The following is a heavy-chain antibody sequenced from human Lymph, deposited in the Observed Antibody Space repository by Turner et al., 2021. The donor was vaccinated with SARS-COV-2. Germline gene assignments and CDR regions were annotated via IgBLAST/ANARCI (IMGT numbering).Heavy chain of an antibody. V-gene: IGHV3-53*04. J-gene: IGHJ6*02. D-gene: IGHD5-18*01. CDR3: ARDLDTAGGMDV. Sequence: EVQLVESGGGLVQPGGSLRLSCAASGITVSRNYMSWVRQAPGKGLEWVSVIYSGGSSYYAASVKGRFTISRHNSKNTLYLQMNSLRAEDTAVYYCARDLDTAGGMDVWGQGTTVTVSS. CDR2: IYSGGSS. CDR1: GITVSRNY.